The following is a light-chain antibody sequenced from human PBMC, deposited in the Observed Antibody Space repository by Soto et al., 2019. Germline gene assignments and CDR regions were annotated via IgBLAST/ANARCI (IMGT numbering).Light chain of an antibody. J-gene: IGKJ1*01. CDR1: QTISGW. CDR3: LQYNGYYPT. Sequence: DIQMTQSPSTLSASLGDTVPITCRASQTISGWLAWYQQRPGKAPNLLIFDASTLESGVPSRGSGSGSGTTFTLTISSLPSDDFDTYYCLQYNGYYPTFGQGTKVDIK. CDR2: DAS. V-gene: IGKV1-5*01.